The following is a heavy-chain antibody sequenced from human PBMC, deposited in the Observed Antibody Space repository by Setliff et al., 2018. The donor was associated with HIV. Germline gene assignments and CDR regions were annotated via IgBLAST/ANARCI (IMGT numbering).Heavy chain of an antibody. D-gene: IGHD3-3*01. CDR3: ARDYLYYNLYNGSPVYGMDV. CDR2: ISIGSGGAI. Sequence: GGSLRLTCAASGFTFRNYKFNWVRQAPGRGLEWVSSISIGSGGAIDYADSVQGRFTISRDNSKNSLYLQMNSLRVEDTAVYYCARDYLYYNLYNGSPVYGMDVWGQGTTVTVSS. CDR1: GFTFRNYK. J-gene: IGHJ6*02. V-gene: IGHV3-48*03.